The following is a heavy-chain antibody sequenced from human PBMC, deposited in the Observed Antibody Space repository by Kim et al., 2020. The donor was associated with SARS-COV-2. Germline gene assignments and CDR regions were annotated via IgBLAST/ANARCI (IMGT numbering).Heavy chain of an antibody. J-gene: IGHJ4*02. CDR3: ARENYYGSGSSYNGVDY. Sequence: SVKGRYTITRDSDESSLYLQMNSLRAEDTAMYYCARENYYGSGSSYNGVDYWGQGTLVTVSS. D-gene: IGHD3-10*01. V-gene: IGHV3-11*06.